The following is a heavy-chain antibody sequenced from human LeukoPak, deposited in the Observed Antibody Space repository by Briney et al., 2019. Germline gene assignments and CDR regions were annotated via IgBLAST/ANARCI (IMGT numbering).Heavy chain of an antibody. J-gene: IGHJ1*01. Sequence: SETLSLTCTVSGGSFSNYYWSWIRQPPGKGLEWIGYIYYSGSTYYNPSLKSRVTISVGTSKNQFSLKLSSVTAADTAVYYCARSVAAAGGPSEYFQHWGQGTLVTVSS. CDR1: GGSFSNYY. CDR3: ARSVAAAGGPSEYFQH. CDR2: IYYSGST. D-gene: IGHD6-13*01. V-gene: IGHV4-59*06.